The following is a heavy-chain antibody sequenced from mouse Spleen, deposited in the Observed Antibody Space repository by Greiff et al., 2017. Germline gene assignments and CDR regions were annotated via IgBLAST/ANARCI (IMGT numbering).Heavy chain of an antibody. CDR1: GFTFSDYG. D-gene: IGHD4-1*01. V-gene: IGHV5-17*01. CDR3: ATGTKGFDY. Sequence: DVKLVESGGGLVKPGGSLKLSCAASGFTFSDYGMHWVRQAPEKGLEWVAYISSGSSTIYYADTVKGRFTISRDNAKNTLFLQMTSLRSEDTAMYYCATGTKGFDYWGQGTTLTVSS. CDR2: ISSGSSTI. J-gene: IGHJ2*01.